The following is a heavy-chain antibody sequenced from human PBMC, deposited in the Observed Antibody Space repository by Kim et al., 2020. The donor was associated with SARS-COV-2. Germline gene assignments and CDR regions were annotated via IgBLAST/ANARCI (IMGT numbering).Heavy chain of an antibody. CDR3: AKSWLFYDY. V-gene: IGHV3-23*01. J-gene: IGHJ4*02. CDR2: SSGGGDST. CDR1: GFTFSNYA. D-gene: IGHD3-22*01. Sequence: GGSLRLSCAASGFTFSNYAMSWVRQAPGEGLEWVSASSGGGDSTYSADSVKGRFTISRDNSKNTLYLQMNRLRAEDTAVYYCAKSWLFYDYWGQGTLVTV.